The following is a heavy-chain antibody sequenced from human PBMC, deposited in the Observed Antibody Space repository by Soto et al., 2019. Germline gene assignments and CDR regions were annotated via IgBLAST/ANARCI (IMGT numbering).Heavy chain of an antibody. J-gene: IGHJ4*02. CDR3: ARRYCSSTSCYGRITGTGGFDS. CDR2: IYYSGST. V-gene: IGHV4-59*08. D-gene: IGHD2-2*01. CDR1: GGSISSYY. Sequence: SETLSLTCTVSGGSISSYYWSWIRQPPGKGLEWIGYIYYSGSTNYNPSLRSRVTISVDTSKNQFSLKLSSVTAADTAVYYCARRYCSSTSCYGRITGTGGFDSWGQGTLVTVS.